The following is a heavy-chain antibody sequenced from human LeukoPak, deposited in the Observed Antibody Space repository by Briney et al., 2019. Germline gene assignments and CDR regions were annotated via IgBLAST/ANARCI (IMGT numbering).Heavy chain of an antibody. D-gene: IGHD4-17*01. CDR2: ISGSASST. V-gene: IGHV3-23*01. J-gene: IGHJ3*02. CDR3: AKDPNGDYIGTFDI. CDR1: GFTFSSYA. Sequence: PGGSLRLSCAASGFTFSSYAMSRVRQAPGKGPEWVSSISGSASSTQYAASVQGRFSISRDNSRNTLYLHMSSLRAEDTAVYYCAKDPNGDYIGTFDIWGQGTMVTVSS.